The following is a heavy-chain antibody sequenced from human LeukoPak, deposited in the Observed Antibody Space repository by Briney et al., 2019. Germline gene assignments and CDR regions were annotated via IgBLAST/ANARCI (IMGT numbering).Heavy chain of an antibody. J-gene: IGHJ4*02. CDR1: GFSVSSYY. V-gene: IGHV3-53*01. Sequence: GGSLRLSCAASGFSVSSYYMSWVRQAPGKGLEWVSVIYSGGNTYYADSVKGRFTISSDNSKNTLYLQMNSLSTEDTAVYYCAASYGSGSYGHWGQGTLVTVSS. CDR3: AASYGSGSYGH. D-gene: IGHD3-10*01. CDR2: IYSGGNT.